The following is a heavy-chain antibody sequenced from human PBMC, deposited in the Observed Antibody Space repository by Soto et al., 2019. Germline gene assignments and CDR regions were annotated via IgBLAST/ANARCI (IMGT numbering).Heavy chain of an antibody. J-gene: IGHJ3*02. CDR3: ARDRYYNRIVTGVFDI. CDR2: IIPIFGTT. D-gene: IGHD3-22*01. V-gene: IGHV1-69*05. CDR1: GGTFSSYA. Sequence: QVQLVQSGDEVKKPGSSVKVSCKASGGTFSSYAISWVRQAPGQGLEWMGGIIPIFGTTNYAQKFQGRVTITTDESTSTAYIERRSLRSDNTVVHYCARDRYYNRIVTGVFDIWGQGTMVTVAT.